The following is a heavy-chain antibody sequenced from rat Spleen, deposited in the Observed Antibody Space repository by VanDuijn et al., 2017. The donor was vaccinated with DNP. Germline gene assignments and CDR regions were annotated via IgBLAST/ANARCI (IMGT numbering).Heavy chain of an antibody. D-gene: IGHD1-11*01. CDR3: TTEGVFDY. CDR1: GFTFSNYG. CDR2: ISYDGSST. J-gene: IGHJ2*01. V-gene: IGHV5-29*01. Sequence: EVQLVESGGGLVQPGRSLKLSCAASGFTFSNYGMAWVRQAPTKGLEWVATISYDGSSTYYRDSVKGRFTISRDNAKSTLYLQMDSLRSEDTATYYCTTEGVFDYWGQGVMVTVSS.